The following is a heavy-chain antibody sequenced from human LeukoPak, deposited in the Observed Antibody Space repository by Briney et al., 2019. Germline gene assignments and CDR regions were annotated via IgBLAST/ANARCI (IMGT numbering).Heavy chain of an antibody. D-gene: IGHD2-21*01. V-gene: IGHV3-48*03. CDR2: ISSSGSTI. Sequence: GGSLRLSCAASGFTFSSYEMNWVRQAPGKGLEWVSYISSSGSTIYYADSVKGRFTISRDNAKNSLYLQMNSLRAEDTAVYYCARDRKVASPGAFDIWGQGTMVTVSS. CDR3: ARDRKVASPGAFDI. CDR1: GFTFSSYE. J-gene: IGHJ3*02.